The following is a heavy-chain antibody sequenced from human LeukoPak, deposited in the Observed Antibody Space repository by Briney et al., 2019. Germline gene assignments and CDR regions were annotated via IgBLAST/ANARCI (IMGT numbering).Heavy chain of an antibody. Sequence: PGGSLRVSCAASGFTFSNYAMSWVRQAPGKGLEWVANIKQDGSEKYYVDSVKGRFTISRDNAKNSLYLQMNSLRAEDTAVYYCARDPCSSTSCYDYWGQGTLVTVSS. V-gene: IGHV3-7*01. CDR2: IKQDGSEK. J-gene: IGHJ4*02. CDR1: GFTFSNYA. CDR3: ARDPCSSTSCYDY. D-gene: IGHD2-2*01.